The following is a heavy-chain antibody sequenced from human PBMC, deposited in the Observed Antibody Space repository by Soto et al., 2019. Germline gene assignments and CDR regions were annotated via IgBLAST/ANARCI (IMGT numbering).Heavy chain of an antibody. J-gene: IGHJ4*02. CDR3: AIVGATYHRIDD. V-gene: IGHV1-69*06. CDR2: IIPIFGTA. CDR1: VGTLSSYA. Sequence: ASVKVSCKSSVGTLSSYAIICVRPAPGQGLEWMGGIIPIFGTANYAQKFQGRVTITADKSTSTAYMELSSLRSEDTAVYYCAIVGATYHRIDDWGQRTLVTVSS. D-gene: IGHD1-26*01.